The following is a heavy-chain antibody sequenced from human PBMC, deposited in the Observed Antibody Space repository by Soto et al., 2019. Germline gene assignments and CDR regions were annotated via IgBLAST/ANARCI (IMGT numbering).Heavy chain of an antibody. V-gene: IGHV4-59*01. CDR3: ARGLVRYFDWKNTSGHRFDP. CDR1: GGSISSYY. CDR2: IYYSGST. D-gene: IGHD3-9*01. J-gene: IGHJ5*02. Sequence: SETLSLTCTVSGGSISSYYWSWIRQPPGKGLEWIGYIYYSGSTNYNPSLKSRVTISVDTSKNQFSLKLSYVTAADTAVYYCARGLVRYFDWKNTSGHRFDPWGQGNLVTVSS.